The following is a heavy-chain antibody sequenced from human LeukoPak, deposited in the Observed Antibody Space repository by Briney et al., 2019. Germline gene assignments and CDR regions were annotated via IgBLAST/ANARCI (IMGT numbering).Heavy chain of an antibody. Sequence: PGGSLRLSCAASGFTVSSNYMNWVRQAPGKGLEWVSVIYSGGNTYYADSVKGRFTISRDNSKNTLYLQMNSLRAEDTAVYYCARVYGDTSPDAFDIWGQGTMVTVSS. D-gene: IGHD4-23*01. V-gene: IGHV3-53*01. CDR2: IYSGGNT. CDR3: ARVYGDTSPDAFDI. CDR1: GFTVSSNY. J-gene: IGHJ3*02.